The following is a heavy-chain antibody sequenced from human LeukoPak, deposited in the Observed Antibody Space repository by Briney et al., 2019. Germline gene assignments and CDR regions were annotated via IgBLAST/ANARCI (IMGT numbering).Heavy chain of an antibody. Sequence: ASVKVSCKAFGYTFTGYYMHWVRQAPGQGLEWMGWINPNSGGTNYAQKFQGRVTMTRDTSISTAYMELSRLRSDDTAVYYCARLTYYDFWSGYNYAFDIWGQGTMVTVSS. J-gene: IGHJ3*02. CDR1: GYTFTGYY. V-gene: IGHV1-2*02. D-gene: IGHD3-3*01. CDR2: INPNSGGT. CDR3: ARLTYYDFWSGYNYAFDI.